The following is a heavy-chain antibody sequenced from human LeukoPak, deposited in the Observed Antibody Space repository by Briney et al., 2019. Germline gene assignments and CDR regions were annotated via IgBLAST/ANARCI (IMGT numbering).Heavy chain of an antibody. CDR2: IIPIFGTA. D-gene: IGHD5-18*01. V-gene: IGHV1-69*05. Sequence: GASVKVSCKASGGTFSSYAISWVRQAPGQGLEWMGRIIPIFGTANYAQKFQGRVTITTDESTSTAYMELSSLRSEDTAVYYCAGLGYSYDPGGWFDPWGQGTLVTVSS. CDR1: GGTFSSYA. J-gene: IGHJ5*02. CDR3: AGLGYSYDPGGWFDP.